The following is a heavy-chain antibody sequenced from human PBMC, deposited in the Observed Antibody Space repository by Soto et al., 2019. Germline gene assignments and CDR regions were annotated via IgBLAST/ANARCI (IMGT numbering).Heavy chain of an antibody. D-gene: IGHD6-13*01. Sequence: PSQPLSLTCALSGDNVSSKSAAWNWIRQSPSRGLEWLGRTYYRSKWYNDYAVSVKSRITINPDTSKNQFSLQLNSVTPEDTAVYYCARAGGIAARSATWFDPWGQGTLVTVSS. V-gene: IGHV6-1*01. CDR1: GDNVSSKSAA. CDR3: ARAGGIAARSATWFDP. J-gene: IGHJ5*02. CDR2: TYYRSKWYN.